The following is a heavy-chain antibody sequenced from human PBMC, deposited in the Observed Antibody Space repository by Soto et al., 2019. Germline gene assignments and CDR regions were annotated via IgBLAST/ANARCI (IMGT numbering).Heavy chain of an antibody. CDR2: ISSSSSTI. V-gene: IGHV3-48*01. CDR3: ARVGYSGYGRRAGAFDI. Sequence: GGSLRLSCAASGFTFSSYSMNWVRQAPGKGLEWVSYISSSSSTIYYADSVKGRFTISRDNAKNSLHLQMNSLRAEDTAVYYCARVGYSGYGRRAGAFDIWGQGTMVTVSS. D-gene: IGHD5-12*01. J-gene: IGHJ3*02. CDR1: GFTFSSYS.